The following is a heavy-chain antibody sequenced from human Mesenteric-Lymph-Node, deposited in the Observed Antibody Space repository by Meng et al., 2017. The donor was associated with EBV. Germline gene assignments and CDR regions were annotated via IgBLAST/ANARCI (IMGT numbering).Heavy chain of an antibody. CDR3: ARVKPSIWFGELFYYFDY. D-gene: IGHD3-10*01. CDR2: MNNGGTS. V-gene: IGHV4-34*01. J-gene: IGHJ4*02. Sequence: VQLPRWGAGLLKPSETLSLTWAVYGESFSGFYWSWVRQAPGKGLEWIGEMNNGGTSNYNPSLESRVTISVDPSKNQFSLNLRSVTAADTAVYYCARVKPSIWFGELFYYFDYWGPGILVTVSS. CDR1: GESFSGFY.